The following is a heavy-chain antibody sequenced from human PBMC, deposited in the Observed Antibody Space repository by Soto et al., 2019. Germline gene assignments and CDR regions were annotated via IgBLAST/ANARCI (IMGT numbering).Heavy chain of an antibody. D-gene: IGHD6-19*01. J-gene: IGHJ1*01. CDR3: AKDAVAGTGDAEFFQH. CDR2: ISGSGGST. V-gene: IGHV3-23*01. CDR1: GFTFSSYA. Sequence: GGSLRLSCAASGFTFSSYAMSWVRQAPGKGLEWVSAISGSGGSTYYVDSVKGRFTISRDNSKNTLYLQMNSLRAEDTAVYYCAKDAVAGTGDAEFFQHWGQGTLVTVSS.